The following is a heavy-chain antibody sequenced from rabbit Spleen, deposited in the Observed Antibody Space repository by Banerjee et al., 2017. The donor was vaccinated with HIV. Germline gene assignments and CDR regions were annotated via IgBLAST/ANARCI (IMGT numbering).Heavy chain of an antibody. D-gene: IGHD1-1*01. CDR2: IYTGSGST. CDR3: ARSLYTADLGGGYNL. Sequence: QSLEESGGDLVKPGASLTLTCKASGLDFSSSYWMCWVRQAPGNGLEWIGCIYTGSGSTYYASWAKGRFTITRSTSLATVTLQLNSLTAADTATYFCARSLYTADLGGGYNLWGPGTLVTVS. CDR1: GLDFSSSYW. J-gene: IGHJ4*01. V-gene: IGHV1S40*01.